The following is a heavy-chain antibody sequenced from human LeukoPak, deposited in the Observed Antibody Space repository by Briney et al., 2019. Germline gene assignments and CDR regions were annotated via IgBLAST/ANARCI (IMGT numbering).Heavy chain of an antibody. CDR1: GYTFTSYG. CDR2: ISAYNGNT. Sequence: ASVKVSCKASGYTFTSYGISWVRQAPGQGLEWMGWISAYNGNTNYAQKLQGRVTMTTDTSTSTAYMELRSLRSDDTAVYYCARDISDSSSYWYFDLWGRGTLVTVSS. J-gene: IGHJ2*01. D-gene: IGHD6-13*01. CDR3: ARDISDSSSYWYFDL. V-gene: IGHV1-18*01.